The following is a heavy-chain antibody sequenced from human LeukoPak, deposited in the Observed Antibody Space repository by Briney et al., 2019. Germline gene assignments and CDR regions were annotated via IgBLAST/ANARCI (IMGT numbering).Heavy chain of an antibody. CDR1: GYTFTNYD. J-gene: IGHJ4*02. CDR3: ARGRGYSGYIVSDY. Sequence: GASVKVSCKASGYTFTNYDISWVRQAPGQGLECMGWISAYNGNTNSAQKLQGRVTMTTDTSTRTAYMDLRSLRSDNTAVYYCARGRGYSGYIVSDYWGQGTLVTVSS. CDR2: ISAYNGNT. V-gene: IGHV1-18*01. D-gene: IGHD5-12*01.